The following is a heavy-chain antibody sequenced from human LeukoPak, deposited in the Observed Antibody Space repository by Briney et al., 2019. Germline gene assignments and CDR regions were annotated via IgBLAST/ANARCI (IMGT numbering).Heavy chain of an antibody. J-gene: IGHJ1*01. CDR2: INAGNGNT. V-gene: IGHV1/OR15-3*02. CDR1: GFSVSAHY. Sequence: PGGSLRLSCAVSGFSVSAHYMSWVRQAPGKGLEWMGWINAGNGNTKYSQKFQGRVTITADESTSTAYMELSSLRSEDTAVYYCARDPHYYDSSGYRPFQHWGQGTLVTVSS. CDR3: ARDPHYYDSSGYRPFQH. D-gene: IGHD3-22*01.